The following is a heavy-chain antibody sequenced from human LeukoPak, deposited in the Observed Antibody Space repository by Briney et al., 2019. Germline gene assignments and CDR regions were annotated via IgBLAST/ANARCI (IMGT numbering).Heavy chain of an antibody. CDR3: ARGGGVGCSGGSCFLDY. J-gene: IGHJ4*02. D-gene: IGHD2-15*01. CDR2: IYYSGSA. V-gene: IGHV4-31*03. Sequence: SQTLSLTCTVSGGSITSGGYYFSWVRQYPGKGVEWIGYIYYSGSAYYNPSLESRVSMSADTSKKQFSLRLTSVTAADTAIYFCARGGGVGCSGGSCFLDYWGPGTLVTVSS. CDR1: GGSITSGGYY.